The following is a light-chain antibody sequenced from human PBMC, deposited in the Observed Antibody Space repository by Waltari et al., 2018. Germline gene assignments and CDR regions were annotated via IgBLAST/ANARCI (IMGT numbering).Light chain of an antibody. CDR3: QQYGSSPYT. CDR2: GAS. J-gene: IGKJ2*01. V-gene: IGKV3-20*01. CDR1: HSVSSSY. Sequence: EIVLTQSPGTLSLSPGERATLSCRASHSVSSSYLAWYQQKPGQAPRLLIYGASSRATGIPDRFSGSGSGTDFTLTISRLEPEDFAVYYCQQYGSSPYTFCQGTKLEIK.